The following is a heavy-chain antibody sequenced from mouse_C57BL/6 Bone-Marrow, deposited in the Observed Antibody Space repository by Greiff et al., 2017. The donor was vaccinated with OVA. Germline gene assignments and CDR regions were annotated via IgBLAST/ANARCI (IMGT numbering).Heavy chain of an antibody. CDR1: GYTFTSYW. D-gene: IGHD4-1*01. Sequence: QVQLQQPGAELVKPGASVKLSCKASGYTFTSYWMHWVKQRPGQGLEWIGMIHPNSGSTNYNEKFKSKATLTVDKSSSTAYMQLSSLTSEDSAVYYCARGDWDKVDFDYWGQGTTLTVSS. CDR3: ARGDWDKVDFDY. V-gene: IGHV1-64*01. J-gene: IGHJ2*01. CDR2: IHPNSGST.